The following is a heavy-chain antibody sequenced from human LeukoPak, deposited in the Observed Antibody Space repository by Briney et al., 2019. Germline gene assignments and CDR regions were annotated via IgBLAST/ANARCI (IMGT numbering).Heavy chain of an antibody. D-gene: IGHD2-2*01. J-gene: IGHJ6*03. CDR2: IYYSGST. Sequence: SETLSLTCTVSGGSISSYYWSWIRQPPGEGLEWIGYIYYSGSTNYNPSLKSRVTISVDTSKNQFSLKLSSVTAADTAVYYCARRAIVVVPAAPYYYYYMDVWGKGTTVTVSS. CDR1: GGSISSYY. CDR3: ARRAIVVVPAAPYYYYYMDV. V-gene: IGHV4-59*08.